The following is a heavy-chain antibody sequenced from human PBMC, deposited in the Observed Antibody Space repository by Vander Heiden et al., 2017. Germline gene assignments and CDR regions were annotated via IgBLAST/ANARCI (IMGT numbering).Heavy chain of an antibody. V-gene: IGHV1-69*01. Sequence: QMPLMQSGAEVKMPAASVKVSCQASAGTFSTYPITWVRQAPGQGLEWMGGINPVFGTTAYAQKFQDRLTITADASTSSAYMELTSLKSDDTAVYYCARAPVSGRSHWNFDLWGRGTQVTVSS. J-gene: IGHJ2*01. D-gene: IGHD6-19*01. CDR3: ARAPVSGRSHWNFDL. CDR1: AGTFSTYP. CDR2: INPVFGTT.